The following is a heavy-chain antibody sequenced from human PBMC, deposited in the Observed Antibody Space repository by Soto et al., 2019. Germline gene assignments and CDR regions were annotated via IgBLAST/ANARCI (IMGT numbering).Heavy chain of an antibody. Sequence: QVQLVQSGAEVKKPGASVKVSCKASGYTFTHYYMHWVRQAPGQGLEWMGIINANGGSTTYAQRFRDGFTMTRDMSRSTVYMELSSLRSEDSAVYYCATSVNSAMAFDSWGQGTLVTVSS. D-gene: IGHD5-18*01. CDR3: ATSVNSAMAFDS. V-gene: IGHV1-46*01. CDR2: INANGGST. CDR1: GYTFTHYY. J-gene: IGHJ4*02.